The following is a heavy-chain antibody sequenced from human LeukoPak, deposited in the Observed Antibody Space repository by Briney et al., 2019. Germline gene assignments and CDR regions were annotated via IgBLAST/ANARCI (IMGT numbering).Heavy chain of an antibody. V-gene: IGHV3-30-3*01. D-gene: IGHD1-26*01. Sequence: QPGRSLRLSCAASGFTFSSSAMPWVRQAPGKGLEWVAVISYDGSNKYYADSVKGRFTISRDNSKNTLYLQMNSLRAEDTAVYYCARFSGSPGPAYGNFDYWGQGTLVTVSS. CDR3: ARFSGSPGPAYGNFDY. CDR1: GFTFSSSA. J-gene: IGHJ4*02. CDR2: ISYDGSNK.